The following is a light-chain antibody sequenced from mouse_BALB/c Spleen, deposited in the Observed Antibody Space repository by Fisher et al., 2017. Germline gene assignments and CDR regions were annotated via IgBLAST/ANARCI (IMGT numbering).Light chain of an antibody. Sequence: DIVMTQTPAIMAASLGQKVTMTCSASSSVSSSYLHWYQQKSGASPKPLIHRTSNLASGVPARFSGSGSGTSYSLTISSMEAEDAAIYYCQQWSSNPPTFGGGTKLEIK. CDR3: QQWSSNPPT. CDR1: SSVSSSY. V-gene: IGKV4-58*01. CDR2: RTS. J-gene: IGKJ2*01.